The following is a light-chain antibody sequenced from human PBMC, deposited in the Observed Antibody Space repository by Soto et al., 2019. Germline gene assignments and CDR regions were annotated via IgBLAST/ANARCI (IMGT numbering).Light chain of an antibody. CDR2: EVS. V-gene: IGLV2-14*03. Sequence: QSVLTQPASVSGSPGQSITISCTGTSSDVGGSSYISWYQQHPGQAPKLVIYEVSSRPSGISNRFSGSKSGNTASLTISGLQAEDEADYYCTSYSTTTPLEVFGGGTKLTVL. CDR1: SSDVGGSSY. CDR3: TSYSTTTPLEV. J-gene: IGLJ2*01.